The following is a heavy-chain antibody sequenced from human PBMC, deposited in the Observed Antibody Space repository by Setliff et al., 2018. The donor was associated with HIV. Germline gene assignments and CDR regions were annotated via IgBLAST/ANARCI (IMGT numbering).Heavy chain of an antibody. Sequence: GSLRLSCAASEFTFRTHAMSWVRQAPGKGLEWISYISSTSSTIYYADSVKGRFTISRGNAKNSLFLQMNSLRAEDTAVYYCVRDGGSTSYNFLYYYGMDVWGQGTTVTVSS. CDR2: ISSTSSTI. CDR1: EFTFRTHA. V-gene: IGHV3-48*04. J-gene: IGHJ6*02. D-gene: IGHD2-2*01. CDR3: VRDGGSTSYNFLYYYGMDV.